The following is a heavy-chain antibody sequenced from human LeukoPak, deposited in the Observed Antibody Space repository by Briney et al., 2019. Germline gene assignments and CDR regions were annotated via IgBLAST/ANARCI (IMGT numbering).Heavy chain of an antibody. CDR3: ARTSIAARRANVFDI. CDR2: IYYSGST. D-gene: IGHD6-6*01. V-gene: IGHV4-61*01. J-gene: IGHJ3*02. Sequence: SETLSLTCTVSGGSVSSGSYYWSWIRQPPGKGLEWIGYIYYSGSTNYNPSLKSRVTISVDTSKNQFSLKLSSVTAADTAVYYCARTSIAARRANVFDIWGQGTMVTVSS. CDR1: GGSVSSGSYY.